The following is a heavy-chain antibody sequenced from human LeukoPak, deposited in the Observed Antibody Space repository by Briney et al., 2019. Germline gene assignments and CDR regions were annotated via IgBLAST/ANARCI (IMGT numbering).Heavy chain of an antibody. Sequence: GGSLRLSCAAAGFTFSSYAMHWVRQAPGKGLEWVAVISYDGSNKYYADSVKGRFTISRDKSKNTLYLQMNSLRAEDTAVYYCARDGVLRFLEWLSLGYWGQGTLVTVSS. J-gene: IGHJ4*02. CDR3: ARDGVLRFLEWLSLGY. CDR1: GFTFSSYA. CDR2: ISYDGSNK. D-gene: IGHD3-3*01. V-gene: IGHV3-30*04.